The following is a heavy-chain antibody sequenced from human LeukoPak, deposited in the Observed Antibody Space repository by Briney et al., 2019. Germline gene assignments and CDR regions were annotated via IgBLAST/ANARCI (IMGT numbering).Heavy chain of an antibody. D-gene: IGHD1-26*01. CDR2: ISSDGTA. Sequence: SETLSHTCAVSRGSINTATFDWGWISQAPGRDFEWIATISSDGTAYYNPSLMSRVTISIDTSMNQFSLNLTSVTAADTGLFYCARFKGGTGFDYWGQGILVIVSS. CDR1: RGSINTATFD. J-gene: IGHJ4*02. CDR3: ARFKGGTGFDY. V-gene: IGHV4-39*01.